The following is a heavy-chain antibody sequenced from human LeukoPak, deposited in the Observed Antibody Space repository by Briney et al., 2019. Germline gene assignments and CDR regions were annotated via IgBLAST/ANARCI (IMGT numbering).Heavy chain of an antibody. CDR3: ARDRGSGWYEDLDY. CDR1: GFTLDDYG. V-gene: IGHV3-20*04. D-gene: IGHD6-19*01. Sequence: GGSLRLSCAASGFTLDDYGMRWVRHGPGKGVEGVFSINWNGGSTGYADSVKGRFTISRDNPKNSLYLQMNSLRAEDTALYYCARDRGSGWYEDLDYWGQGTLVTVSS. J-gene: IGHJ4*02. CDR2: INWNGGST.